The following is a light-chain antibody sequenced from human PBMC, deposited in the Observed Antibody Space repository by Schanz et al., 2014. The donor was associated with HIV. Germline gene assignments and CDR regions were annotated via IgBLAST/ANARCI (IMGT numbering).Light chain of an antibody. CDR2: DVR. Sequence: QSALTQPASVSGSPGQSITISCTGTSSDVGGYNYVSWYQQHPGKAPKLLIYDVRNRPSGVSIRFSGSKSGNTATLTISGLQAEDEADYYCKSYRNNNYGTLVVFGGGTKPTVL. J-gene: IGLJ2*01. CDR1: SSDVGGYNY. CDR3: KSYRNNNYGTLVV. V-gene: IGLV2-14*03.